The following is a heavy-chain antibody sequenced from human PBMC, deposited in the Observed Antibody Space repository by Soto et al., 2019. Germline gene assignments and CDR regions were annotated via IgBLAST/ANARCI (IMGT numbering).Heavy chain of an antibody. CDR2: ISGSGGST. J-gene: IGHJ4*02. V-gene: IGHV3-23*01. D-gene: IGHD1-26*01. CDR1: GFTFSSFA. Sequence: GGSLRLSCAASGFTFSSFAMTWVRQAPGKGLEWVSVISGSGGSTHYADSVKGRSTIARDNSKNSLYLQMNSLRDEDTAVYYCAKVAGATLADYWGQGT. CDR3: AKVAGATLADY.